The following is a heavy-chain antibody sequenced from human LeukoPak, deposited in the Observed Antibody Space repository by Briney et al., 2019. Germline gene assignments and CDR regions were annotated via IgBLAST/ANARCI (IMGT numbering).Heavy chain of an antibody. CDR1: GITFWNYA. V-gene: IGHV3-23*01. CDR2: ISGYGETT. J-gene: IGHJ5*02. Sequence: GGSLRLSCTASGITFWNYAMTWVRQAPGKGLEWVSTISGYGETTYYADSVKGRFTFSRDNAKNSLYLQMNSLRVEDTALYYCAKDKWSGAVKFNWFDPWGQGTLVTVSS. D-gene: IGHD6-19*01. CDR3: AKDKWSGAVKFNWFDP.